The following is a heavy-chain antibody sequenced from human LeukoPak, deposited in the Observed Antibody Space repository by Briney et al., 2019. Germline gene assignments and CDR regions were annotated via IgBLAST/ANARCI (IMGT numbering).Heavy chain of an antibody. V-gene: IGHV4-4*07. Sequence: SETLSLTCTVFGGSISSYYWSWIRQPAGKGLEWIGRIYTSGSTNYNPSLKSRVTMSVDTSKNQFSLKLSSVTAADTAVYYCARGGTGAVPSAPFDYWGQGTLVTASS. J-gene: IGHJ4*02. CDR3: ARGGTGAVPSAPFDY. CDR2: IYTSGST. CDR1: GGSISSYY. D-gene: IGHD2-2*01.